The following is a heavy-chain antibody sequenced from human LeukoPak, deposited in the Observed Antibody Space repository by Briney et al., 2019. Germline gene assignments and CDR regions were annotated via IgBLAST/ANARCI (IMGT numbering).Heavy chain of an antibody. D-gene: IGHD2-2*01. CDR2: IIPIFGTA. V-gene: IGHV1-69*13. J-gene: IGHJ4*02. Sequence: ASVKVSCKASGRTFSSYAISWVRQAPGQGLEWMGGIIPIFGTANYAQKFQGRVTITADESTSTAYMELSSLRSEDTAVYYCARVSLAYQLPRDYWGQGTLVTVSS. CDR3: ARVSLAYQLPRDY. CDR1: GRTFSSYA.